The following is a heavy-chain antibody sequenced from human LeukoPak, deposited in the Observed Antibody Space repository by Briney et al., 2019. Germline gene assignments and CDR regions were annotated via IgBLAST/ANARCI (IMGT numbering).Heavy chain of an antibody. CDR1: GGSISSSSYY. J-gene: IGHJ6*02. V-gene: IGHV4-30-4*01. CDR2: IYYSGST. Sequence: SETLSLTCTVSGGSISSSSYYWSWIRQPPGKGLEWIGYIYYSGSTYYNPSLKSRVTISVDTSKNQFSLKLSSVTAADTAVYYCARDAGDLSPYYYYGMDVWGQGTTVTVSS. CDR3: ARDAGDLSPYYYYGMDV. D-gene: IGHD7-27*01.